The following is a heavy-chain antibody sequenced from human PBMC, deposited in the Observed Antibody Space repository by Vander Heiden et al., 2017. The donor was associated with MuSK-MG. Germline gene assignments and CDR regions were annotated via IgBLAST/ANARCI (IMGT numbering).Heavy chain of an antibody. J-gene: IGHJ2*01. Sequence: EVQLVESGGGLVQPGGSLRLSCAASGFTLSGNWMHWVRQPPGKGLVWVSRIDSAGSGTYYADSVKGRFTISRDNAKNTLYLQMNSLRVEDTAVYYCTRDPGYSAHDWYFDLWGRGTLVTVSS. D-gene: IGHD5-18*01. CDR2: IDSAGSGT. V-gene: IGHV3-74*01. CDR1: GFTLSGNW. CDR3: TRDPGYSAHDWYFDL.